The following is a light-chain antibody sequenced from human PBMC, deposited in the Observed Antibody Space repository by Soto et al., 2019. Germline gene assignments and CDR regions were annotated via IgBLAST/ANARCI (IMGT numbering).Light chain of an antibody. V-gene: IGKV1-27*01. CDR2: AAS. CDR1: QDIGNY. Sequence: DIQMTQSPSSLSASVGDRVTITCRATQDIGNYLTWYQQKPGKVPKLLIYAASTLQPGVPSLFSGSGSGTDFTLTISSLQPEDFATYYCQKYSSALWTFGQGTKVEIK. J-gene: IGKJ1*01. CDR3: QKYSSALWT.